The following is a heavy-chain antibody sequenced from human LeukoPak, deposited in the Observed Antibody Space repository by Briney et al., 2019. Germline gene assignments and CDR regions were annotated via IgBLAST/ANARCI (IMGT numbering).Heavy chain of an antibody. Sequence: ASLKVSCKVSGYTLSELSMHWVRQAPGKGLEWMGGFDLEDGETIYVQKFQGRVTMTEDTSTDTAYMELSSLRSDDTAVYFCAAGEVGQLFDYWGQGTLVTVSS. J-gene: IGHJ4*02. D-gene: IGHD5-24*01. V-gene: IGHV1-24*01. CDR2: FDLEDGET. CDR1: GYTLSELS. CDR3: AAGEVGQLFDY.